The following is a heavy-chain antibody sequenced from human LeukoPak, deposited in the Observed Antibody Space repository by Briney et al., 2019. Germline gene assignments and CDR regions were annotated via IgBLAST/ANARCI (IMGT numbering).Heavy chain of an antibody. Sequence: GGSVRLSCAASGFTFSSYAMHWARLSPGKGLEYVSGISSNGGTTSHADSVQGRFTISRDNSKNNLYLQMGSLRGEDMAVYYCAKVGSGWPGYYFAYWGQGTLVTVSS. CDR1: GFTFSSYA. CDR2: ISSNGGTT. J-gene: IGHJ4*02. V-gene: IGHV3-64*02. CDR3: AKVGSGWPGYYFAY. D-gene: IGHD6-19*01.